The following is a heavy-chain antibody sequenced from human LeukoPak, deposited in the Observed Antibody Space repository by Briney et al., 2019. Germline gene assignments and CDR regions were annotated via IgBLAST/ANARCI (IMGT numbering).Heavy chain of an antibody. Sequence: PSETLSLTCTVSGGSISSSSYYWGWIRQPPGKGLEWIGSIYYSGSTYYNPSLKSRVTISVDTSKNQFSLKLSSVTAADTAVYYCARQQWLVLHFDYWGQGTLVTVSS. D-gene: IGHD6-19*01. J-gene: IGHJ4*02. CDR1: GGSISSSSYY. CDR2: IYYSGST. V-gene: IGHV4-39*01. CDR3: ARQQWLVLHFDY.